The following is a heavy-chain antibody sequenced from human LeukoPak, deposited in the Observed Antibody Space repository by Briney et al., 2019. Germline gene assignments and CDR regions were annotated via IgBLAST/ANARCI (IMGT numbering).Heavy chain of an antibody. D-gene: IGHD3-22*01. CDR3: ARHRPSGRIVVVNWVDY. CDR1: GGSISSYY. Sequence: MTSETLSLTCTVSGGSISSYYWSWIRQPAGKGLEWIGRIYTSGSTNYNPSLKSRVTMSVDTSKNQFSLKLSSVTAADTAVYYCARHRPSGRIVVVNWVDYWGQGTLVTVSS. J-gene: IGHJ4*02. CDR2: IYTSGST. V-gene: IGHV4-4*07.